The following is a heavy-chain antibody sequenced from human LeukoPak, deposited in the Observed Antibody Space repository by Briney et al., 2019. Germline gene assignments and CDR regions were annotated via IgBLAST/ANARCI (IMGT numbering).Heavy chain of an antibody. CDR1: GFTFSTSG. J-gene: IGHJ4*02. CDR3: ARGYCSSTSCHVARHFEY. D-gene: IGHD2-2*01. Sequence: PGGSLRLSCAASGFTFSTSGLGWVRQAPGKGLEWLSYITSHTVTHYIDSVKGLFTISRDNAKSSLYLQMNSLREEDTAVYYCARGYCSSTSCHVARHFEYWGQGALVTVSS. CDR2: ITSHTVT. V-gene: IGHV3-48*02.